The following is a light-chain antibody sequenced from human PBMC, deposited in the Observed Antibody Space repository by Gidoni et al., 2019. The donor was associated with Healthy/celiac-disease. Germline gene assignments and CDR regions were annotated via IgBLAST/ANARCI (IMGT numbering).Light chain of an antibody. V-gene: IGKV1-39*01. CDR3: QQSYSTPS. Sequence: IQMPQSPSSLSASVGDRVTITCRESQSISSYLNWYQQKPGKAPKLLIYAASSLESGVPSRFSGSGSGTDFTITISSLQPEDFATYYCQQSYSTPSFGPGTKVDIK. CDR2: AAS. CDR1: QSISSY. J-gene: IGKJ3*01.